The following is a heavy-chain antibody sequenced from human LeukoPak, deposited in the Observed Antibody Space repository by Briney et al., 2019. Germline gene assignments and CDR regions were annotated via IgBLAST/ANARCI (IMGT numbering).Heavy chain of an antibody. Sequence: SETLSLTCSVSGGSITSGDYFWGWMRQSLGKGLERIGSINYRGFTHYNPSLNSRVTISVDTSKNQCSLKLSSVTAADTAVYYCARHVGQWLWYFDHWGQGTLVTVSS. J-gene: IGHJ4*02. D-gene: IGHD6-19*01. CDR3: ARHVGQWLWYFDH. CDR2: INYRGFT. V-gene: IGHV4-39*01. CDR1: GGSITSGDYF.